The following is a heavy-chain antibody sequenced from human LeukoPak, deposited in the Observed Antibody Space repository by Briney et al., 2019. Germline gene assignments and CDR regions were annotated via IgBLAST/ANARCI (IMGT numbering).Heavy chain of an antibody. CDR2: IYYSGGT. J-gene: IGHJ4*02. V-gene: IGHV4-59*01. CDR1: GGSISSYY. Sequence: SETLSLTCTVSGGSISSYYWSWIRQPPGKGLEWIGYIYYSGGTNYNPSLKSRVTISVDTSKNQFSLKLSSVTAADTAVYYCARDLGDYGDYWGQGTLVTVSS. D-gene: IGHD4-17*01. CDR3: ARDLGDYGDY.